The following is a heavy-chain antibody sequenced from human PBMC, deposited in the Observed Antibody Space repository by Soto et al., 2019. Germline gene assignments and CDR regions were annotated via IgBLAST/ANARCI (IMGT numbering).Heavy chain of an antibody. J-gene: IGHJ4*02. CDR3: ARHQGYCSGGSCYVAGY. D-gene: IGHD2-15*01. Sequence: EVQLVESGGGLVQPGGSLILSCAASGFTFSSYWMHWVRQAPGKGLVWVSRINSDGSSTGYADSVMGRFTISRDNAKNTLYLQMNSLRAEDTDVYYCARHQGYCSGGSCYVAGYWGQGTLDTVSS. CDR1: GFTFSSYW. V-gene: IGHV3-74*01. CDR2: INSDGSST.